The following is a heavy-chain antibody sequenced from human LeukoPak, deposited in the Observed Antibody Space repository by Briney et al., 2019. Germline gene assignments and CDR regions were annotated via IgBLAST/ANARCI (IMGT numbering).Heavy chain of an antibody. CDR1: GFTFSSCA. V-gene: IGHV3-21*01. J-gene: IGHJ3*02. CDR3: ARDLPGSDAFDI. CDR2: ISSSSSYI. D-gene: IGHD1-14*01. Sequence: GGSLRLSCAASGFTFSSCAMSWVRQAPGKGLEWVSSISSSSSYIYYADSVKGRFTISRDNAKNSLYLQMNSLRAEDTAVYYCARDLPGSDAFDIWGQGTMVTVSS.